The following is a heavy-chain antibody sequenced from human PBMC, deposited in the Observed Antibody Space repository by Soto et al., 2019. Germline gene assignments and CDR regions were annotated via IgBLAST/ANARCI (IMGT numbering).Heavy chain of an antibody. V-gene: IGHV3-23*01. CDR2: VSGTGGST. CDR3: AKAAVYGDFSIDY. D-gene: IGHD4-17*01. Sequence: GGSLRLSCPSSGFTCRSYAMIWVRQAPGKGLEWVSTVSGTGGSTYYADSVKGRFTISRDNSRNTLYLHMNSLRVEDTALYYCAKAAVYGDFSIDYWGQGILVTVSS. CDR1: GFTCRSYA. J-gene: IGHJ4*02.